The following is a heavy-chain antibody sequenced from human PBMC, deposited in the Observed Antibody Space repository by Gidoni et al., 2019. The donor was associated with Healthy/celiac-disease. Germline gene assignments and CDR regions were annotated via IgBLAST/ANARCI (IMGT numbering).Heavy chain of an antibody. CDR3: AKDNYYDSSGYYPSYYYYGMDV. CDR2: ISYDGSNK. V-gene: IGHV3-30*18. D-gene: IGHD3-22*01. J-gene: IGHJ6*02. Sequence: WVRQAPGKGLEWVAVISYDGSNKYYADSVKGRFTISRDNSKNTLYLQMNSLRAEDTAVYYCAKDNYYDSSGYYPSYYYYGMDVWGQGTTVTVSS.